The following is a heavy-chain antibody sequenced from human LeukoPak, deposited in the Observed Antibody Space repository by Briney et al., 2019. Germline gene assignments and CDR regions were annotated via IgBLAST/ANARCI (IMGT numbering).Heavy chain of an antibody. CDR2: IRYDGSNK. CDR1: GFTFSSYG. Sequence: GGSLRLSCAASGFTFSSYGMHWVRQAPGKGLEWVAFIRYDGSNKYYADSVKGRFTISRDKSKNTLYVQMNSLRAEDTAVYYCAKGPRLGYCSSTSCYSFDYWGQGTLVTVSS. J-gene: IGHJ4*02. D-gene: IGHD2-2*01. CDR3: AKGPRLGYCSSTSCYSFDY. V-gene: IGHV3-30*02.